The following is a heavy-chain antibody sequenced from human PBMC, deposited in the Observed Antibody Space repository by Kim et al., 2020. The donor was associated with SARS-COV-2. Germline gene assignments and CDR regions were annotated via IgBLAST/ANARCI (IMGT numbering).Heavy chain of an antibody. CDR2: IRTKANGGTT. CDR3: TRIWRTCKVHYALDV. CDR1: GITFGDYA. Sequence: GGSLRLSCRTSGITFGDYAINWVRQAPGKGLEWVGFIRTKANGGTTEYAASVKGRFTFSRDDSQSIAHLQMNSLKIEDTAVYYCTRIWRTCKVHYALDVWAQGTTVTVSS. V-gene: IGHV3-49*04. D-gene: IGHD1-1*01. J-gene: IGHJ6*02.